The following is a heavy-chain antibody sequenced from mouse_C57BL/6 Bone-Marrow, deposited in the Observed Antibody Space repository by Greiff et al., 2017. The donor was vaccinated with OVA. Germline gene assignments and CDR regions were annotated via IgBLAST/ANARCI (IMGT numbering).Heavy chain of an antibody. D-gene: IGHD2-3*01. CDR1: GFTFSSYA. CDR2: ISSGGDYI. J-gene: IGHJ1*03. V-gene: IGHV5-9-1*02. Sequence: EVMLVESGEGLVKPGGSLKLSCAASGFTFSSYAMSWVRQTPEKRLEWVAYISSGGDYIYYADTVKGRFTISRDNARNTLYLQMSSLKSEDTAMYYCTRELYDGYYGWYFDVWGTGTTVTVSS. CDR3: TRELYDGYYGWYFDV.